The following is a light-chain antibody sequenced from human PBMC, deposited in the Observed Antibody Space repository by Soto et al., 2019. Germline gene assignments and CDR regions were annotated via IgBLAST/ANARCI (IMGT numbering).Light chain of an antibody. CDR3: QQYSDWPIT. J-gene: IGKJ5*01. V-gene: IGKV3-15*01. CDR2: FAS. CDR1: QSVSSR. Sequence: EIVMTQSPATLSVSPGERATLSCRASQSVSSRLAWFQQKPGQAPRLLIYFASTRATGVPARFSGSGSGTEFTLTISSLQSEDFAVYFCQQYSDWPITFGQGTRLDIK.